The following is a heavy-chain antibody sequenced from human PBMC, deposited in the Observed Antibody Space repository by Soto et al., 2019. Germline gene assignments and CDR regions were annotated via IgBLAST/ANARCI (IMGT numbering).Heavy chain of an antibody. CDR2: ISYDGSNK. V-gene: IGHV3-30-3*01. J-gene: IGHJ4*02. D-gene: IGHD1-7*01. CDR1: GFTFSSYA. Sequence: PGGSLRLSCAASGFTFSSYAMHWVRQAPGKGLEWVAVISYDGSNKYYADSVKGRFTISRDNSKNTLYLQMNSLRAEDTAVYYCARDNDNWNYYFDYWGQGTLVTVSS. CDR3: ARDNDNWNYYFDY.